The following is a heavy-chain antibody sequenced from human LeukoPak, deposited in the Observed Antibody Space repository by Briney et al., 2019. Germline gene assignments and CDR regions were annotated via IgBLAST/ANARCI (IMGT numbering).Heavy chain of an antibody. CDR2: IYYSGST. CDR1: GGSISSYY. V-gene: IGHV4-59*01. Sequence: SETLSLTCTVSGGSISSYYWSWIRQPPGKGLEWMGYIYYSGSTNYNPSLKSRVTISVETSKNQFSLKLSSVTAADTAVYYCARVSGYMIEDYFDYWGQGTLVTVSS. CDR3: ARVSGYMIEDYFDY. J-gene: IGHJ4*02. D-gene: IGHD3-22*01.